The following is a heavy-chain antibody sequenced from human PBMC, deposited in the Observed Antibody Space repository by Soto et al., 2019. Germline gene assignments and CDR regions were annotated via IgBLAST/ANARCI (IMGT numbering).Heavy chain of an antibody. CDR2: IYFTGST. CDR3: ARAGIVWQQLAHFDY. V-gene: IGHV4-61*01. D-gene: IGHD6-13*01. CDR1: GGSVSSGSYF. J-gene: IGHJ4*02. Sequence: QVQLQESGPGLVKPSETLSLTCTVSGGSVSSGSYFWSWIRQPPGKGLEWIGYIYFTGSTSYNPSLKSRVTLSVDTSRNQLSLKLSAVTAADTAVYYCARAGIVWQQLAHFDYWGQGPMVTVSS.